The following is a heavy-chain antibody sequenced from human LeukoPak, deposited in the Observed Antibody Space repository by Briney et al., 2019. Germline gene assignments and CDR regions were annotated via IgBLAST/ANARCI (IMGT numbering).Heavy chain of an antibody. D-gene: IGHD3-10*01. V-gene: IGHV3-21*01. CDR1: GFTFSSYS. CDR3: ARDSRFGDYYYGMDV. CDR2: ISSSSSSYI. J-gene: IGHJ6*02. Sequence: GGSLRLSCAASGFTFSSYSMNWVRQAPGKGLEWVSSISSSSSSYIYYADSVKGRFTISRDNAKNSLYLQMNSLRAEDTAVYYCARDSRFGDYYYGMDVWGQGTTVTVSS.